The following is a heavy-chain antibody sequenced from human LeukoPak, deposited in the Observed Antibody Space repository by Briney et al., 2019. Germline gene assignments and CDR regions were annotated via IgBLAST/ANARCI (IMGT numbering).Heavy chain of an antibody. CDR1: GGSFSGYY. CDR2: INHSRNT. CDR3: ARALKGLRRRIGGTSTFEYSYYMDV. V-gene: IGHV4-34*01. D-gene: IGHD1-26*01. J-gene: IGHJ6*03. Sequence: SETLSLTCAVYGGSFSGYYWTWIRQPPGKGLEWVGEINHSRNTNYSPSLKSRATISVDTSKNQFSLTLSSVTAADTAVYYCARALKGLRRRIGGTSTFEYSYYMDVWGKGTTVTISS.